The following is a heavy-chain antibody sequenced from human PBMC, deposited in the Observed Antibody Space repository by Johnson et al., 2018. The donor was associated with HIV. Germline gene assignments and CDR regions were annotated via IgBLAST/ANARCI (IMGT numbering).Heavy chain of an antibody. CDR2: INQDGRDR. Sequence: VQLVESGGGLVKPGGSLRLSCAASGFSFSSYWMTWVRQAPGKGLEWVANINQDGRDRYYVAYVQGRFTISRDNAQNSLYLQMNSLRGEDTAVYYCARPSLKDGYNYGGGFDIWGQGTMVTVSS. CDR3: ARPSLKDGYNYGGGFDI. V-gene: IGHV3-7*05. CDR1: GFSFSSYW. J-gene: IGHJ3*02. D-gene: IGHD5-24*01.